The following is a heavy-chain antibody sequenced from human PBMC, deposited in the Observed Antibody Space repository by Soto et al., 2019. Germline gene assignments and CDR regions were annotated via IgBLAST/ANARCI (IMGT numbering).Heavy chain of an antibody. CDR3: ARDFLEWLPYYFDY. CDR2: IKQDGSEK. D-gene: IGHD3-3*01. CDR1: GFTFSSYL. J-gene: IGHJ4*02. V-gene: IGHV3-7*01. Sequence: PGGSLRLSCAASGFTFSSYLMSWVRQAPGKGLEWVANIKQDGSEKYYVDSVKGRFTISRDNAKNSLYLQMNSLRAEDTDVYYCARDFLEWLPYYFDYWGQGTLVTVSS.